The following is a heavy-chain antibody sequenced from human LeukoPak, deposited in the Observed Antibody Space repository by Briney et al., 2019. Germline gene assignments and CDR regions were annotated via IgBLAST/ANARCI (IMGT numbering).Heavy chain of an antibody. V-gene: IGHV3-21*01. CDR3: ARFYYDSSGYYCLDY. J-gene: IGHJ4*02. D-gene: IGHD3-22*01. Sequence: GGSLRLSCAASGFTFSSYSMNWVRQAPGKGLEWVSSISSSSSYIYYADSVKGRFTISGDNAKNSLYLQMNSLRAEDTAVYYCARFYYDSSGYYCLDYWGQGTLVTVSS. CDR2: ISSSSSYI. CDR1: GFTFSSYS.